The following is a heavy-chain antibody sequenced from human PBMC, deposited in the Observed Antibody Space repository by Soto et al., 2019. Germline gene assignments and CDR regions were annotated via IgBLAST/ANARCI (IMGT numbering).Heavy chain of an antibody. V-gene: IGHV3-30*04. CDR2: ISYDGRNK. D-gene: IGHD2-21*01. J-gene: IGHJ4*02. CDR3: ARVCGGDCYAVDY. CDR1: GFTFSSYA. Sequence: QVQLVESGGGVVQPGRSLRLSCAASGFTFSSYAMHWVRQAPGKGLEWVAVISYDGRNKYYADSVKGRFTISRDNSKNTLYLQMNSLRAEDTAVYYCARVCGGDCYAVDYWGQGTLVTVSS.